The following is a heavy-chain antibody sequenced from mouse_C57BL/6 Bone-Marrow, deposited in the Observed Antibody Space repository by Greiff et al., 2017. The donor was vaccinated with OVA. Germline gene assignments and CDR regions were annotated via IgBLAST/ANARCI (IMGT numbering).Heavy chain of an antibody. CDR1: GFTFSSYG. J-gene: IGHJ2*02. CDR3: ARGVTPYYFDY. CDR2: ISSGGSYT. D-gene: IGHD2-2*01. V-gene: IGHV5-6*01. Sequence: EVKLMVSGGDLVKPGGSLKLSCAASGFTFSSYGMSWVRQTPDKRLEWVATISSGGSYTYYPDSVKGRFTICRDNAKNTLYLQMSSLKSEDTAMYYCARGVTPYYFDYWDQGTSLTVSS.